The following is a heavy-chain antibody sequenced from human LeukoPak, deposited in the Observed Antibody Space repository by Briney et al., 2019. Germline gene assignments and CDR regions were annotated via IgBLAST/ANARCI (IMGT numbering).Heavy chain of an antibody. CDR2: TNHSGST. CDR1: GGSFSGYY. Sequence: PSETLSLTCAVYGGSFSGYYWSWIRQPPGKGLEWIGETNHSGSTNYNPSLKSRVTISVDTSKNQFSLKLSSVTAADTAVYYCARSPCSSISCYYYYGMDVWGRGTTVTVSS. CDR3: ARSPCSSISCYYYYGMDV. J-gene: IGHJ6*02. D-gene: IGHD2-2*01. V-gene: IGHV4-34*01.